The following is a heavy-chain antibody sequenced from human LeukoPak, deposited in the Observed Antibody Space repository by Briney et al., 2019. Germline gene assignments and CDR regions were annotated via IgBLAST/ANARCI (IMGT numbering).Heavy chain of an antibody. CDR3: ARNGAVAGFDY. V-gene: IGHV4-39*01. D-gene: IGHD6-19*01. CDR1: GGXISSSSYF. CDR2: IYYSGRI. J-gene: IGHJ4*02. Sequence: SETLSLTCTVSGGXISSSSYFWGWIRQPPGKGLEWIGSIYYSGRIYYNPSLKSRVTMSVDTSKNQFSLMLSSVTAADTAVYYCARNGAVAGFDYWGQGTLVTVSS.